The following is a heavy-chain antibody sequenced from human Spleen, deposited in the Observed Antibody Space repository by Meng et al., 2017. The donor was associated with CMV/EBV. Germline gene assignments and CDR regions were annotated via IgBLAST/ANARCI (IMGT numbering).Heavy chain of an antibody. CDR2: NRNKANNFST. D-gene: IGHD3-22*01. CDR3: AKLYYYDPSSFHGMDV. Sequence: LSLTRAVSGSTFRDHYMDWVRQAPGKGREWVGRNRNKANNFSTEYAATVKGRFTFSRDDSKHSLYLQMNSLKTEDTAVYYGAKLYYYDPSSFHGMDVWGQGTTVTVS. V-gene: IGHV3-72*01. J-gene: IGHJ6*02. CDR1: GSTFRDHY.